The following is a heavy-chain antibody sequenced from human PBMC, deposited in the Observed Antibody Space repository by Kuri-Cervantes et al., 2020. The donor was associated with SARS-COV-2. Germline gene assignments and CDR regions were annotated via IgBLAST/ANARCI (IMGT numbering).Heavy chain of an antibody. CDR2: IPSDGTNK. J-gene: IGHJ5*02. D-gene: IGHD5/OR15-5a*01. V-gene: IGHV3-30*03. CDR3: ARDLSGRFDP. Sequence: GESLKISCAASGFTFSTYGMHWVRQAPGKGLEWAALIPSDGTNKYYADSVKGRFTVSRDNSKSTLYLQMSSLRAEDTAVYYCARDLSGRFDPWGQGTLVTVSS. CDR1: GFTFSTYG.